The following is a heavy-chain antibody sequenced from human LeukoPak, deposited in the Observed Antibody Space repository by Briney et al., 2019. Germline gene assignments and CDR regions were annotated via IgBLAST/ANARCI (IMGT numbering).Heavy chain of an antibody. CDR2: FDPEDGET. D-gene: IGHD4/OR15-4a*01. CDR3: AAEHEKVDYRSTWFDP. CDR1: GYTLTELS. Sequence: ASVKVSCKVSGYTLTELSMHWVRQAPGRGLEWMGGFDPEDGETFYAQDFQGRVIMTEDTSTDTAYMELSSLRSGDTAVYYCAAEHEKVDYRSTWFDPWGQGTLVTVSS. J-gene: IGHJ5*02. V-gene: IGHV1-24*01.